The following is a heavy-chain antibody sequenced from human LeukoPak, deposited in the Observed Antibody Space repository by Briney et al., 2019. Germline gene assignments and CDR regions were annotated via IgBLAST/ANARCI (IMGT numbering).Heavy chain of an antibody. CDR2: IDTDTGNP. V-gene: IGHV7-4-1*02. Sequence: ASVKVSCKASGYTFRRCFMNWVRQAPGQGLEWMGNIDTDTGNPKYAPGFTGHFVFSLDTSVSTAYLQINSLRAEDTAVYYCARGTPTPGVDYWGQGTQVTVSS. CDR3: ARGTPTPGVDY. D-gene: IGHD1-1*01. CDR1: GYTFRRCF. J-gene: IGHJ4*02.